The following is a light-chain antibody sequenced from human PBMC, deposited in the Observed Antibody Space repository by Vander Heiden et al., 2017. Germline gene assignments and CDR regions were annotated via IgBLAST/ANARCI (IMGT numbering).Light chain of an antibody. V-gene: IGLV3-21*02. CDR3: QVWDSGSDHPVL. CDR2: DAS. J-gene: IGLJ2*01. Sequence: SYVLTQAPSASVAPGQTARISCGGNNIGHKSVHWYRKKAGKAPVLVANDASDRPLGIPERFSASKSGNTATLSISRVEAGDEADYFCQVWDSGSDHPVLFGGGTKVTVL. CDR1: NIGHKS.